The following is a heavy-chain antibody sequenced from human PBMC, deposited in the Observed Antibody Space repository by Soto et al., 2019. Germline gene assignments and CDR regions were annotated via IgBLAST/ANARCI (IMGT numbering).Heavy chain of an antibody. CDR2: IYHTGNT. CDR1: GGSISNSRYY. CDR3: ARDYYDSSAYTTNWFDP. D-gene: IGHD3-22*01. V-gene: IGHV4-39*01. J-gene: IGHJ5*02. Sequence: PSETLSLTCTVSGGSISNSRYYWAWIRQPPGKGLEWIGSIYHTGNTYYNPSLRSRVTISVDTSKNQFSLKLTSVTAADTAVYYCARDYYDSSAYTTNWFDPCGQGTLVT.